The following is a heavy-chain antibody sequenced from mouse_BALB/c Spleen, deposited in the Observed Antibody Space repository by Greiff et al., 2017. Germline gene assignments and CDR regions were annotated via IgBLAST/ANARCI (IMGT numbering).Heavy chain of an antibody. Sequence: QVQLQQSGAELMKPGASVKISCKATGYTFSSYWIEWVKQRPGHGLEWIGEILPGSGSTNYNEKFKGKATFTADTSSNTAYMQLSSLTSEDSAVYYCARLGLRRLCYAMDYWGQGTSVTVSS. CDR3: ARLGLRRLCYAMDY. D-gene: IGHD2-4*01. V-gene: IGHV1-9*01. CDR2: ILPGSGST. J-gene: IGHJ4*01. CDR1: GYTFSSYW.